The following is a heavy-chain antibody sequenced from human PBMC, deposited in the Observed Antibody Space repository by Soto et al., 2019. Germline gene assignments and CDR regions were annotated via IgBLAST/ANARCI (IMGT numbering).Heavy chain of an antibody. V-gene: IGHV3-30*18. CDR3: AKDSDIVVVPAQALYYFDY. D-gene: IGHD2-2*01. J-gene: IGHJ4*02. CDR2: ISYDGSNK. CDR1: GFTFSSYG. Sequence: VQLVESGGGVVQPGRSLRLSCAASGFTFSSYGMHWVRQAPGKGLEWVAVISYDGSNKYYADSVKGRFTISRDNSKNTLYLQMNSLRAEDTAVYYCAKDSDIVVVPAQALYYFDYWGQGTLVTVSS.